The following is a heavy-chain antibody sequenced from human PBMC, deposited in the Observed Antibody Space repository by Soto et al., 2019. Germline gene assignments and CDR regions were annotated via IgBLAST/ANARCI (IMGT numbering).Heavy chain of an antibody. D-gene: IGHD1-26*01. CDR1: GGSISSYY. J-gene: IGHJ4*02. Sequence: PSETLSLTCTVSGGSISSYYWSWIRQPAGKGLEWIGRIYTSGSTNYNPSLKSRVTISVDTSKNQFSLKLSSVTAADTAVYYCARGLSDGPLYYFDYWGQGTLVTVSS. V-gene: IGHV4-4*07. CDR2: IYTSGST. CDR3: ARGLSDGPLYYFDY.